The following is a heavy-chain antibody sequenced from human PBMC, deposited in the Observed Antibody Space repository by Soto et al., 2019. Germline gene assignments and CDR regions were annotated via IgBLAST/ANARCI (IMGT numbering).Heavy chain of an antibody. CDR2: ISGSGGST. Sequence: GGSLRLSCAASGFTFSSYAMSWVRQAPGKGLEWVSAISGSGGSTYYADSVKGRFTISRDNSKNTLYLQMNSLRAEDTAVYYCAKDPYDFLEWLLPIRLYYFDYWGQGTLVTVSS. V-gene: IGHV3-23*01. D-gene: IGHD3-3*01. CDR3: AKDPYDFLEWLLPIRLYYFDY. J-gene: IGHJ4*02. CDR1: GFTFSSYA.